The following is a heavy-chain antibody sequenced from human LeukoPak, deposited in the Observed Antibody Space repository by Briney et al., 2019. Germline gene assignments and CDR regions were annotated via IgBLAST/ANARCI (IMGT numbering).Heavy chain of an antibody. Sequence: SETLSLTCTVSGYSISSGYYWGWIRQPPGKGLEWIGSIYHSGSTYYNPSLKSRVTISVDTSKNQFSLKPSSVTAADTAVYYCAREMGSGSEFDFWGQGTLVTVSS. CDR3: AREMGSGSEFDF. V-gene: IGHV4-38-2*02. D-gene: IGHD6-19*01. CDR2: IYHSGST. CDR1: GYSISSGYY. J-gene: IGHJ4*02.